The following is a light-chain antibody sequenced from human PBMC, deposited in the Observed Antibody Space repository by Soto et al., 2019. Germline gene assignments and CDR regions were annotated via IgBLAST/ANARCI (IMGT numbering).Light chain of an antibody. Sequence: EIVLTQSPGTLSLSPGETVTLSCRASQSISSNYVAWFQHKPGQAPRLLIYGASSRAPGIPERFSGSGSGTAFTLTINRLEPEDSAVFYCQQYGYPQLTFGGGTKVEIK. CDR1: QSISSNY. J-gene: IGKJ4*01. CDR2: GAS. CDR3: QQYGYPQLT. V-gene: IGKV3-20*01.